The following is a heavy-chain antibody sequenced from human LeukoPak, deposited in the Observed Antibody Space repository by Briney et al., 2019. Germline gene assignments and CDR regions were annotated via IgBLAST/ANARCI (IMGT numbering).Heavy chain of an antibody. CDR2: ISYDGSNK. V-gene: IGHV3-30*04. D-gene: IGHD2-15*01. CDR1: GFTFSSYA. CDR3: ARDTQLGYCSGGSCFPYYYYGMDV. J-gene: IGHJ6*04. Sequence: GGSLRLSCAASGFTFSSYAMHWVRQAPGKGLEWVAVISYDGSNKYYADSVKGRFTISRDNSKNTLYLQMNSLRAEDTAVYYCARDTQLGYCSGGSCFPYYYYGMDVWGKGTTVTVSS.